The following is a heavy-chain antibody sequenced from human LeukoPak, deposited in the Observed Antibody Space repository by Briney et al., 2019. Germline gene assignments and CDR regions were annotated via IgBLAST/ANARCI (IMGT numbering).Heavy chain of an antibody. CDR3: ARPRIAAAGNVYYMDV. CDR2: IYPGDSDT. J-gene: IGHJ6*03. V-gene: IGHV5-51*01. CDR1: GCRFTSYW. D-gene: IGHD6-13*01. Sequence: GASLKISCKGSGCRFTSYWIGWVRQMPGKGLEWMGIIYPGDSDTRYSPSFQGQVTISADKSISTAYLQWSSLKASDTAMYYCARPRIAAAGNVYYMDVWGKGTTVTVSS.